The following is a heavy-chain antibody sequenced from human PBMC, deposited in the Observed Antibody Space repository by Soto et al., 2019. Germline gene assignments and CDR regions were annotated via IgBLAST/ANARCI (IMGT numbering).Heavy chain of an antibody. CDR1: GFTFSDYY. CDR2: ISSSGSTI. J-gene: IGHJ5*02. V-gene: IGHV3-11*01. D-gene: IGHD2-15*01. CDR3: ARDQYCSGGSSYAGRFDP. Sequence: QVQLVESGGGLVKPGGSLRLSCAASGFTFSDYYMSWIRQAPGKGLEWVSYISSSGSTIYYADSVKGRFTIGRDNAKHSLQLQINSLRVEETAVYYCARDQYCSGGSSYAGRFDPWGQGTLVTLSS.